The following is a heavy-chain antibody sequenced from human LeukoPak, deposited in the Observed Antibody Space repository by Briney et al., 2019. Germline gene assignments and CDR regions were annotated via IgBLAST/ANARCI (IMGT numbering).Heavy chain of an antibody. CDR2: ISWNSGSI. Sequence: GGSLRLSCAASGFTFDDYAMHWVRHAPGKGLEWVSGISWNSGSIGYADSVKGRFTISRDNAKNSLYLQMNSLRAEDTALYYCAKDARAIPGLFDYWGQGTLVTVSS. J-gene: IGHJ4*02. V-gene: IGHV3-9*01. CDR3: AKDARAIPGLFDY. CDR1: GFTFDDYA.